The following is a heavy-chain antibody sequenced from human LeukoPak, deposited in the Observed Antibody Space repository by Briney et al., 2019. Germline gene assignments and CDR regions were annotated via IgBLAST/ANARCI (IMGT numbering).Heavy chain of an antibody. D-gene: IGHD6-19*01. J-gene: IGHJ1*01. Sequence: ASVKVSCKASGYTFTSYDINWVRQATGQGLEWMGWMNPNSGNTGYAQKFQGRVTMTRNTSISTAYMELSSLRSEDTAVYYCARGGYSSGWYDEYFQHWGQGTLVTVSS. CDR1: GYTFTSYD. CDR2: MNPNSGNT. CDR3: ARGGYSSGWYDEYFQH. V-gene: IGHV1-8*01.